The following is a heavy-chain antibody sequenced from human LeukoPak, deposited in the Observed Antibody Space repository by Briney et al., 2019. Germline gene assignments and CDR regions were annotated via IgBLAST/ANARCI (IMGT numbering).Heavy chain of an antibody. V-gene: IGHV4-61*01. CDR3: ARVCSGGSCYSYTFDY. CDR2: IYYSGST. CDR1: GGSVSSGSYY. D-gene: IGHD2-15*01. Sequence: SETLSLTCTVSGGSVSSGSYYWSWIRQPPGKGLEWIGYIYYSGSTNYNPSLKSRVTISVDTSKNQFSLKLSSVTAADTAVYYCARVCSGGSCYSYTFDYWGQGTLVTVSS. J-gene: IGHJ4*02.